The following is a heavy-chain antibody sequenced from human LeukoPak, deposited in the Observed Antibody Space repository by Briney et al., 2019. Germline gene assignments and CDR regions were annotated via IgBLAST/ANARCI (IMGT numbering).Heavy chain of an antibody. D-gene: IGHD4-17*01. CDR2: INSDGSST. Sequence: GGSLRLSCAASGFTFSSYWMHWVRQAPGKVLVWVSRINSDGSSTSYADSVKGRFTISRDNAKNTLYLQMNSLRAEDAAVYYCARETVCAFDIWGQGTMVTVSS. CDR1: GFTFSSYW. V-gene: IGHV3-74*01. CDR3: ARETVCAFDI. J-gene: IGHJ3*02.